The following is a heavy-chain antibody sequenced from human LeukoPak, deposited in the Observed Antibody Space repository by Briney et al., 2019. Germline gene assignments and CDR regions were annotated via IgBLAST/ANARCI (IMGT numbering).Heavy chain of an antibody. CDR2: INPNSGST. D-gene: IGHD1-7*01. J-gene: IGHJ6*03. CDR3: ARAGTTRPDYYYYMDV. V-gene: IGHV1-2*02. CDR1: GYTFTGYY. Sequence: ASVKVSCKASGYTFTGYYMHWVRQAPGHGLEWMGWINPNSGSTNYAQKFQGRVTMTRDTSISTAYMELSSLRSDDTAVYYCARAGTTRPDYYYYMDVWGKGTTVTVSS.